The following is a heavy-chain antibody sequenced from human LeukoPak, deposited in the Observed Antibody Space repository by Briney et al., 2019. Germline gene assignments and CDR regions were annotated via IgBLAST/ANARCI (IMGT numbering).Heavy chain of an antibody. CDR1: GFTFSSYG. J-gene: IGHJ4*02. CDR3: AKDHRYYDSSGVADY. D-gene: IGHD3-22*01. Sequence: GGSLRLSCAASGFTFSSYGMHWVRQAPGKGLEWVAVIWYDGSNKYYADSVKGRFTISRDNSKNTLYLQMNNLRAEDTAVYYCAKDHRYYDSSGVADYWGQGTLVTVSS. CDR2: IWYDGSNK. V-gene: IGHV3-33*06.